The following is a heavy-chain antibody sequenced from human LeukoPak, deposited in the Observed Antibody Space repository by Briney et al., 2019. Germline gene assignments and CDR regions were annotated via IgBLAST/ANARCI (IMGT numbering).Heavy chain of an antibody. CDR1: GFTFDSYA. J-gene: IGHJ4*02. CDR2: ITDSGVST. CDR3: AKGLRGNYDY. D-gene: IGHD1-26*01. Sequence: AGGSLRLSCAASGFTFDSYAMAWVRQAPEKGLEWVSSITDSGVSTYYADSVKGRFTISRDNSKNTLFLQMNSLRAEETAVYYCAKGLRGNYDYWGQGTLVTVSS. V-gene: IGHV3-23*01.